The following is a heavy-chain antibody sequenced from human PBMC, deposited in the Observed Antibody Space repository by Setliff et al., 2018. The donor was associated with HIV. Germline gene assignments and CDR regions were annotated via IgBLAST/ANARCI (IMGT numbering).Heavy chain of an antibody. Sequence: EASVKVSCKASGYTFTSYDINWVRQATGQGLEWMGWMNPNSGNTGYAQKFQGRVTITRDTSISTAYMELSSLRSEDTAVYYCARGRKYLTTVTTSYFYYMDVWGKETTVTVSS. V-gene: IGHV1-8*03. CDR2: MNPNSGNT. D-gene: IGHD4-4*01. CDR1: GYTFTSYD. CDR3: ARGRKYLTTVTTSYFYYMDV. J-gene: IGHJ6*03.